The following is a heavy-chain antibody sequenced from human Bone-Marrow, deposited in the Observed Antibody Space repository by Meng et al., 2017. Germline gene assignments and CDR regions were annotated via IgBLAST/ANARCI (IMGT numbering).Heavy chain of an antibody. CDR3: ARGGGLLGLGEFDAFDI. CDR2: ISYDGSNK. Sequence: GESLKISCAASGFTFSSYGMHWVRQAPGKGLEWVAVISYDGSNKYYADSVKGRFTISRDNYKNTLYLKMNSLRAEDTAVYYCARGGGLLGLGEFDAFDIWGQGTMVTVSS. D-gene: IGHD3-10*01. J-gene: IGHJ3*02. CDR1: GFTFSSYG. V-gene: IGHV3-30*03.